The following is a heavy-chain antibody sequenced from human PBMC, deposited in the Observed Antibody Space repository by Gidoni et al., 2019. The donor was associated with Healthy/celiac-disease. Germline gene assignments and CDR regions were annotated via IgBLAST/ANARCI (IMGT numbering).Heavy chain of an antibody. D-gene: IGHD3-22*01. CDR2: IYHSGST. CDR1: GGSISSSNW. Sequence: QVQLQESGPGLVKPSGTLSLTCAVSGGSISSSNWWSWVRQPPGKGLEWIGEIYHSGSTNYNPYLKSRVTISVDKSKNQFSLKLSSVTAADTAVYYCARATVRGYDSSAFDIWGQGTMVTVSS. CDR3: ARATVRGYDSSAFDI. V-gene: IGHV4-4*02. J-gene: IGHJ3*02.